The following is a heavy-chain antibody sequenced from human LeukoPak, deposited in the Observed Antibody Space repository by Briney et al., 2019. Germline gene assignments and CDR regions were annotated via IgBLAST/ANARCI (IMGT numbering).Heavy chain of an antibody. Sequence: ASVKVSCKASGGTFSGYAISWVRQAPGHALEWLGGIIPIFGTANYAQTSQGRVTITTDESTSTAYMELSSLRSEDTAVYYCASSWTGDVFDYWGQGTLVTVSS. V-gene: IGHV1-69*05. CDR1: GGTFSGYA. J-gene: IGHJ4*02. CDR3: ASSWTGDVFDY. CDR2: IIPIFGTA. D-gene: IGHD3/OR15-3a*01.